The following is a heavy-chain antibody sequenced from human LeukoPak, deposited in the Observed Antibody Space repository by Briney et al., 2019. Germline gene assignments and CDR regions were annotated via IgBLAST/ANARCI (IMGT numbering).Heavy chain of an antibody. CDR1: GYTFTSYA. Sequence: EASVKVSCKASGYTFTSYAMHWVRQAPGQRLEWMGWINAGSGNTKYSQKFQGRVTITRDTSASTAYMELSSLRSEDTAVYYCARGPLLGYCSGGSCYLGYWGQGTLVTVSS. CDR2: INAGSGNT. V-gene: IGHV1-3*01. D-gene: IGHD2-15*01. J-gene: IGHJ4*02. CDR3: ARGPLLGYCSGGSCYLGY.